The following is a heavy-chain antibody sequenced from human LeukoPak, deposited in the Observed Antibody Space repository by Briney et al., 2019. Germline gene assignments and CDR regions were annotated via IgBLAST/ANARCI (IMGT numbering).Heavy chain of an antibody. CDR3: ARDNGNSYAMDS. Sequence: GGSLTLSCAASGFTFSTYSMNWVRQAPGKGLEWISHITHGSSRVFYADSVEGRFTVSRDDAKNSLYLQMNSLRVEDTAVYYCARDNGNSYAMDSWGQGTLVTVSS. D-gene: IGHD3-16*01. CDR2: ITHGSSRV. J-gene: IGHJ4*02. V-gene: IGHV3-48*01. CDR1: GFTFSTYS.